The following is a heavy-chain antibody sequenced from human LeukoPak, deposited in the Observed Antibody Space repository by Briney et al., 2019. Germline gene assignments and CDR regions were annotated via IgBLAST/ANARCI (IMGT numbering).Heavy chain of an antibody. D-gene: IGHD2-15*01. CDR2: INSDTTST. CDR3: ARARLYCSGGSCYQHFDY. Sequence: GGSLRLSCAASGFALRSTWMHWVRQAPGKGLVWVSRINSDTTSTAYVDSVKGRFTISRDDAKNTLYLQMNSLRAEDTAAYYCARARLYCSGGSCYQHFDYWGQGTLVTVSS. J-gene: IGHJ4*02. CDR1: GFALRSTW. V-gene: IGHV3-74*03.